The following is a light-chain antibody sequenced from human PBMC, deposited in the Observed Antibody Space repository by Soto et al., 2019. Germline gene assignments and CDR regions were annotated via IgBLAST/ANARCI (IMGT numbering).Light chain of an antibody. Sequence: SALTQPASVSGSPGQSITISCTGTSSDVGGYNYVSWYQQHPGKAPKLIIYEVSNRPSEISNRFSGSKSGNTASLTISGLQAEDEADYYCSSYTSGSTYVFGTGTKGTVL. J-gene: IGLJ1*01. CDR2: EVS. CDR1: SSDVGGYNY. CDR3: SSYTSGSTYV. V-gene: IGLV2-14*01.